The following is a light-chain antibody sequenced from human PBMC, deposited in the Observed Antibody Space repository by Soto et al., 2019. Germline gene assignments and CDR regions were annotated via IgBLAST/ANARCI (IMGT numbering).Light chain of an antibody. J-gene: IGKJ5*01. V-gene: IGKV3-20*01. CDR2: GSS. CDR3: QQYGSSPP. CDR1: EILSSTY. Sequence: VVLTQSPGTLSLSPGETATLSCRATEILSSTYMAWYQQKPGPAPRLLIYGSSNSATGIPDRFSGSGSGTHFTLTITRLEPEDFAVYYCQQYGSSPPFGQGTRLEIK.